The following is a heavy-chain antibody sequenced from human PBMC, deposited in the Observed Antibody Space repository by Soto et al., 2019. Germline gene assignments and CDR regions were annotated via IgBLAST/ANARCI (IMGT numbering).Heavy chain of an antibody. CDR1: GYTFATYY. Sequence: QVQVVQSGAEVKKPGASVKVSCKASGYTFATYYMHWVRQAPGQGLEWMGIINPSGGSPNYAQKSQGXXTXTMXTSTSTGDMELSSLRSEDTAVYYCARVEEYRAFDIWGQGTMVTVSS. CDR2: INPSGGSP. D-gene: IGHD2-2*01. J-gene: IGHJ3*02. V-gene: IGHV1-46*01. CDR3: ARVEEYRAFDI.